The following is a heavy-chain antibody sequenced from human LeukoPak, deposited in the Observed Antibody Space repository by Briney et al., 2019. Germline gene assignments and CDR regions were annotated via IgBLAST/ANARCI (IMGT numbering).Heavy chain of an antibody. CDR2: INHSGST. J-gene: IGHJ4*02. D-gene: IGHD3-22*01. V-gene: IGHV4-34*01. Sequence: PSETLSLTCAVYGGSFSGYYWSWIRQPPGKGLEWIGEINHSGSTNYNPSLKSRVTISVDTSKNQFSLKLSSVTAADTAVYYCARLGVDGTYYYDSSGYYYDYWGQGTLVTVSS. CDR1: GGSFSGYY. CDR3: ARLGVDGTYYYDSSGYYYDY.